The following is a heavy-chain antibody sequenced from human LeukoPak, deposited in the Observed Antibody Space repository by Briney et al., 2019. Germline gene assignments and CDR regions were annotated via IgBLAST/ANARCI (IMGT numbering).Heavy chain of an antibody. Sequence: GGSLRLSCAASGFTFSNYAMSWVRQAPAKGLGWVSDISGSGGDTNHAGSVKGRFTISRDNSKNTLYLQMNSLRAEDTAVYYCATFRNSWYVPEFDYWGQGTLVTVSS. D-gene: IGHD6-13*01. CDR3: ATFRNSWYVPEFDY. CDR1: GFTFSNYA. CDR2: ISGSGGDT. V-gene: IGHV3-23*01. J-gene: IGHJ4*02.